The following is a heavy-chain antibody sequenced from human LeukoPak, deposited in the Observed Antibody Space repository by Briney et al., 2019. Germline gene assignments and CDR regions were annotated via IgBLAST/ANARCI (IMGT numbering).Heavy chain of an antibody. J-gene: IGHJ4*02. D-gene: IGHD4-17*01. CDR1: GFTFSSFN. Sequence: GRSLRLTCTASGFTFSSFNMNWVRQAPGKVLDWVASISGSSSYRNYADSVKGRFAISRDNAKNSVYLQMNSLRAEETAVYYCARSAYGDSAFEYWGQGTLITVSS. CDR3: ARSAYGDSAFEY. CDR2: ISGSSSYR. V-gene: IGHV3-21*01.